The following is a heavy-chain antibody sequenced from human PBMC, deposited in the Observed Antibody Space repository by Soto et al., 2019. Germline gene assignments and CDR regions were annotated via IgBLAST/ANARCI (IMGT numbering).Heavy chain of an antibody. CDR3: AKDLGWIADYYHYGMDV. Sequence: ETLSLTCNVSGASISSYNYWGWFRQAPGKGLEWVSAISGSGDSTFYADSVKGRFTISRDNSKNTLYLQMNSLRAEDTALYYCAKDLGWIADYYHYGMDVWGQGTTVTVSS. CDR1: GASISSYN. V-gene: IGHV3-23*01. J-gene: IGHJ6*02. CDR2: ISGSGDST. D-gene: IGHD2-2*03.